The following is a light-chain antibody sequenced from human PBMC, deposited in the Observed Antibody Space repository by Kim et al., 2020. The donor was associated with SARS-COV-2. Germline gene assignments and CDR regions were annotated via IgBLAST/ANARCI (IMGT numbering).Light chain of an antibody. V-gene: IGKV2-30*01. Sequence: DVEMTQSPLSLPVTLGQPASISCRSSQSLVYSDGNTYLNWFHHRPGQSPRRLIYEVSNRDSGVPDRFSGSGSDTNFTLKISRVEDEDVGVYYCMQRTHWPLTFGGGTKVDIK. J-gene: IGKJ4*01. CDR2: EVS. CDR3: MQRTHWPLT. CDR1: QSLVYSDGNTY.